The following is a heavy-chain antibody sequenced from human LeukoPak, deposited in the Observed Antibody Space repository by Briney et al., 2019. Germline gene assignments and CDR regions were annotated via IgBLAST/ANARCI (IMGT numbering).Heavy chain of an antibody. J-gene: IGHJ2*01. CDR1: GFTFSSYA. CDR2: MGGSGHET. D-gene: IGHD1-26*01. CDR3: VKDLRGNGGSYGYFDL. Sequence: PGGSLRLSCAASGFTFSSYAMSWVRQAPGKGLDWVSTMGGSGHETFYADSVKGRFAISRDNSKNTLYLQVNSLRAEDTAVYYCVKDLRGNGGSYGYFDLWGRGTLVTVSS. V-gene: IGHV3-23*01.